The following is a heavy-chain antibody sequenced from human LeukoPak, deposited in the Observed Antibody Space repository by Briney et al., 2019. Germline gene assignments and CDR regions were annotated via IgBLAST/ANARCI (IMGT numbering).Heavy chain of an antibody. CDR2: FFHKRGA. CDR3: ATLQPHNPSKQWLARADYYYALDV. J-gene: IGHJ6*02. V-gene: IGHV4-59*01. Sequence: SETLSLTCSVSGGSISGYYWSWSRQAPGKGVEWIGNFFHKRGAWYKSSLKSRVTTSVDTSKNELSLTLTSVTAADTAVYYCATLQPHNPSKQWLARADYYYALDVWGQGTTVTVSS. D-gene: IGHD6-19*01. CDR1: GGSISGYY.